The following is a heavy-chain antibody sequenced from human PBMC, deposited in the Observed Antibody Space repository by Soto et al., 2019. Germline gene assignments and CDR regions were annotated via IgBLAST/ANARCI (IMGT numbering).Heavy chain of an antibody. CDR2: IFDSGNA. V-gene: IGHV4-59*08. CDR3: ARHRRTTVAKFYFDN. D-gene: IGHD4-4*01. J-gene: IGHJ4*02. CDR1: GGSINIYC. Sequence: QVQLQESGPGLVKPSATLSLTCTVSGGSINIYCWSWIRQPPGNGLEWIASIFDSGNANYNPSLRSRVTISVDTSRNQYSLKLTAVTAADTAVYYCARHRRTTVAKFYFDNWGQGALVTVSS.